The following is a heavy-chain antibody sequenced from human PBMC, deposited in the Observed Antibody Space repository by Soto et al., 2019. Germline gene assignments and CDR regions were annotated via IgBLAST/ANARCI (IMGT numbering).Heavy chain of an antibody. J-gene: IGHJ4*02. CDR2: ISSSGSTI. Sequence: GGSLRLSCAASGFTFSSYEMNWVRQAPGKGLEWVSYISSSGSTIYYADSVKGRFTISRDNAKNSLYLQMNSLRAEDTAVYYCATSAAAGPFDYWGQGTLVTVSS. CDR3: ATSAAAGPFDY. CDR1: GFTFSSYE. V-gene: IGHV3-48*03. D-gene: IGHD6-13*01.